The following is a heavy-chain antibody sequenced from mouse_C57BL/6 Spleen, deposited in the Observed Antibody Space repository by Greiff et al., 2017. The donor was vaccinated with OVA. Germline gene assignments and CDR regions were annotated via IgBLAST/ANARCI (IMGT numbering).Heavy chain of an antibody. CDR1: GYTFTSYG. J-gene: IGHJ3*01. D-gene: IGHD1-1*01. V-gene: IGHV1-81*01. Sequence: VMLVESGAELARPGASVKLSCKASGYTFTSYGISWVKQRTGQGLEWIGEIYPRSGNTYYNEKFKGKATLTADKSSSTAYMELRSLTSEDSAVYFCARRDTTVVAPAYWGQGTLVTVSA. CDR3: ARRDTTVVAPAY. CDR2: IYPRSGNT.